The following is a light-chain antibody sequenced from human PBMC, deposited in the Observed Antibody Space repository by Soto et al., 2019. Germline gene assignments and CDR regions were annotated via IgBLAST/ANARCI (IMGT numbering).Light chain of an antibody. Sequence: NFMLTQPHSVSESPGKTVTISCTGSSGSIASNYVQWYQQRPGSAPTTVICENNQRPSGVPDRFSGSIDSSSNSASLTISGLKTEDEADHYCQSYNNTNQVFGGGTQLTVL. V-gene: IGLV6-57*02. CDR2: ENN. J-gene: IGLJ3*02. CDR1: SGSIASNY. CDR3: QSYNNTNQV.